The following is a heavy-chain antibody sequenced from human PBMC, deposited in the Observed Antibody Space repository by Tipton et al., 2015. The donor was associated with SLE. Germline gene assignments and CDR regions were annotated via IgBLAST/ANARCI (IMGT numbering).Heavy chain of an antibody. V-gene: IGHV3-33*06. CDR1: GFTFNSYG. Sequence: SLRLSCAASGFTFNSYGMHWVRQAPGKGLEWVGVIRYDGSNKYYGDCVKGRFTISRDNSNNNLYLQMNSLRAEDTAVYYCAKGKVVLLLPGHYMDVWGKGTTVTVSS. CDR3: AKGKVVLLLPGHYMDV. CDR2: IRYDGSNK. D-gene: IGHD3-3*01. J-gene: IGHJ6*03.